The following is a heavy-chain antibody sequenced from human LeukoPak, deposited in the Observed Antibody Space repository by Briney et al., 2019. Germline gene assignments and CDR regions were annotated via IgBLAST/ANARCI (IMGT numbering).Heavy chain of an antibody. CDR2: IIPIFGTA. J-gene: IGHJ6*03. Sequence: ASVKVSCKASVGTFSSYAISWVRQAPGQGLEWMGGIIPIFGTANYAQKFQGRVTITTDESTSTAYMELSSLRSEDTAVYYCARGHCSSTSCYGYYYYYYMDVWGKGTTVTVSS. V-gene: IGHV1-69*05. CDR3: ARGHCSSTSCYGYYYYYYMDV. D-gene: IGHD2-2*01. CDR1: VGTFSSYA.